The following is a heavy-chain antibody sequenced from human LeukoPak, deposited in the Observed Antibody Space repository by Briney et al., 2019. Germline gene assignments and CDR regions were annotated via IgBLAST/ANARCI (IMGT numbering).Heavy chain of an antibody. Sequence: GGSLRLACAASGFTFSSYAMSWVRQAPGKGLEWVSFISSSSNYIHYAGSVKGRFTISRDNAKNSLYLQMNSLRAEDTAVYYCVRGKYSGTYFETRIYSFDYWGQGTLVTVSS. D-gene: IGHD1-26*01. J-gene: IGHJ4*02. V-gene: IGHV3-21*01. CDR3: VRGKYSGTYFETRIYSFDY. CDR2: ISSSSNYI. CDR1: GFTFSSYA.